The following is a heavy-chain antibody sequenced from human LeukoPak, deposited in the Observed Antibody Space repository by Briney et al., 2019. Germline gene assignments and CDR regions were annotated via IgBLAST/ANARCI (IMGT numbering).Heavy chain of an antibody. CDR3: TRHSDKYCSGSNCYVNNFNGLDV. CDR2: IRSKANSFVK. Sequence: PGGSLRLSCAASGFAFSGSAIHWVRQASGKGLEWVGRIRSKANSFVKTYAASLEGRFTISRDDSSNTAYLQMNRLKTEDTAVYYCTRHSDKYCSGSNCYVNNFNGLDVWGQGTTVTVSS. D-gene: IGHD2-15*01. V-gene: IGHV3-73*01. CDR1: GFAFSGSA. J-gene: IGHJ6*02.